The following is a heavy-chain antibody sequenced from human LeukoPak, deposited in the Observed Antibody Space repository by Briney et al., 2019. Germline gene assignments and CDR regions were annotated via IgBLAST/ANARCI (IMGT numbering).Heavy chain of an antibody. CDR2: ISSSSTAI. J-gene: IGHJ6*02. D-gene: IGHD6-25*01. Sequence: PGGSLRLSCAASGFTFSTYSMNWVRQAHGKGMEWVSYISSSSTAIYYADSVKGRFTISRDNARNSLCLQMNSLRAEDTAVYYCARAFSGRRMNGMDVWGQGATVTVSS. V-gene: IGHV3-48*01. CDR1: GFTFSTYS. CDR3: ARAFSGRRMNGMDV.